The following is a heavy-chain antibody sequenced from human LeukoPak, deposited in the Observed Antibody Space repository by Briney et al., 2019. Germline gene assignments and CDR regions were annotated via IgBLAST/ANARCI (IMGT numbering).Heavy chain of an antibody. CDR1: GFTFSSYA. CDR3: AKDHVDTAIFDLYSYYGMDV. Sequence: PGGSLRLSCAASGFTFSSYAMSWVRQAPGKGLEWVSAISGSGGSTYYADSVKGRFTISRDNSKNTLYLQMNSLRAEDTAVYYCAKDHVDTAIFDLYSYYGMDVWGKGPTVTVSS. J-gene: IGHJ6*04. V-gene: IGHV3-23*01. D-gene: IGHD5-18*01. CDR2: ISGSGGST.